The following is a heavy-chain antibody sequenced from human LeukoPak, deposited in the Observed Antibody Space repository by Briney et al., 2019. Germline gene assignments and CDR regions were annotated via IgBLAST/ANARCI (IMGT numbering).Heavy chain of an antibody. D-gene: IGHD6-19*01. CDR2: IYYSGST. CDR3: VRHRSGWAYDY. Sequence: PSETLSLTCTVSGGSISSYYWSWIRQPPGKGLEWIGYIYYSGSTNYNPSLKSRVTTSVDTSKNHFSLRLNSVTAADTAVYYCVRHRSGWAYDYWGQGTLVTVSS. V-gene: IGHV4-59*01. CDR1: GGSISSYY. J-gene: IGHJ4*02.